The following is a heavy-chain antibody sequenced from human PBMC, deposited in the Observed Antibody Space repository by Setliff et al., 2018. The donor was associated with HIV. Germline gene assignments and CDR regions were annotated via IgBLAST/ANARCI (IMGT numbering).Heavy chain of an antibody. CDR2: IYPIGSPDFPSGNT. CDR3: ARHYDSSGKGDYFDD. CDR1: GGSISNYY. Sequence: PSETLSLTCTVSGGSISNYYWSWIRQPPGKGLEWIGYIYPIGSPDFPSGNTVYNPSFRSRVTLSLDTSKNQFSLDLRSVTAADTAVYYCARHYDSSGKGDYFDDWGRGILVTVSS. V-gene: IGHV4-59*08. J-gene: IGHJ4*02. D-gene: IGHD3-22*01.